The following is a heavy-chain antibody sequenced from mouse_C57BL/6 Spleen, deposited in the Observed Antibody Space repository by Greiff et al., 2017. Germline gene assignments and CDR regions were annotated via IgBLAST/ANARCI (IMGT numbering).Heavy chain of an antibody. D-gene: IGHD1-1*01. CDR3: ARYYYGSKEGLYAMDY. J-gene: IGHJ4*01. CDR1: GYTFTSYW. CDR2: IYPGSGST. V-gene: IGHV1-55*01. Sequence: QVQLKQPGAELVKPGASVKMSCKASGYTFTSYWITWVKQRPGQGLEWIGDIYPGSGSTNYNEKFKSKATLTVDTSSSTAYMQLSSLTSEDSAVYYCARYYYGSKEGLYAMDYWGQGTSVTVSS.